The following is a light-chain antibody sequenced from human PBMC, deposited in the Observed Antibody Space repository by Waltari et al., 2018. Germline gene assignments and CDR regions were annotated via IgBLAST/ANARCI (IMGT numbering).Light chain of an antibody. CDR3: YSVSANSWV. Sequence: SYELTQPSSVSLSPGQTANITCSGNVLAKKYGRWLQQKPGQAPMLLIYRDNARPLGLPERFSGSSSGTTVTLTISGAHVEDEADYYCYSVSANSWVFGGGTRLTVL. J-gene: IGLJ3*02. CDR1: VLAKKY. CDR2: RDN. V-gene: IGLV3-27*01.